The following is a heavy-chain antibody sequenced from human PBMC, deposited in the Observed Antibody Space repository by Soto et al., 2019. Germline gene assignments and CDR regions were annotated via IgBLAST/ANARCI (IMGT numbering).Heavy chain of an antibody. J-gene: IGHJ4*02. CDR1: GFSFSAFG. CDR2: ISNDGKSE. D-gene: IGHD3-3*01. Sequence: QVQLVESGGGVVQPGRSLRLSCAASGFSFSAFGMHWVRQAPGKGLEWIAVISNDGKSEHYADSVKGRFTISRDNSKHTVYLQMNSLSVEDTAVYYCAKTITTVGVSSTGRGALLDNWGQGILVSVSS. V-gene: IGHV3-30*18. CDR3: AKTITTVGVSSTGRGALLDN.